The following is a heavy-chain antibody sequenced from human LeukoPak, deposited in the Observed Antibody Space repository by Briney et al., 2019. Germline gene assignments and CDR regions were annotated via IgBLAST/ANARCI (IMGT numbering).Heavy chain of an antibody. Sequence: HPGRSLRLSCAASGFTFSSYAMHWVRQAPGKGLEWVAVISYDGSNKYYADSVKGRFTISRDNSKNTLYLQMNSLRAEDTAVYYCAKTPVAGTRGPWFDYWGQGTLVTVSS. CDR2: ISYDGSNK. CDR3: AKTPVAGTRGPWFDY. V-gene: IGHV3-30*04. D-gene: IGHD6-19*01. CDR1: GFTFSSYA. J-gene: IGHJ4*02.